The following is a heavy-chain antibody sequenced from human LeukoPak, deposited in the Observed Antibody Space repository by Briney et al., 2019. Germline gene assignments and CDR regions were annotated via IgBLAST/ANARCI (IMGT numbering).Heavy chain of an antibody. CDR1: GGSISSYY. V-gene: IGHV4-59*01. J-gene: IGHJ4*02. CDR2: IYYSGST. D-gene: IGHD4-23*01. Sequence: TPSETLSLTCTVSGGSISSYYWSWIRQPPGKGLEWIGYIYYSGSTNYNPSLKSRVTISVDTSKNQFSLKLSSVTAADTAVYYCATDGVRWYWGQGTLVTVSS. CDR3: ATDGVRWY.